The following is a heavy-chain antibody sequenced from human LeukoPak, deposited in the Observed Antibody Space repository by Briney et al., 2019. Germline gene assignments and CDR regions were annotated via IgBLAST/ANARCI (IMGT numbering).Heavy chain of an antibody. J-gene: IGHJ1*01. CDR2: ISGSGGST. Sequence: GGSLTLSCAASGFTFSSYAMSWVRQAPGKGLEWVSAISGSGGSTYYADSVKGRFTISRDNSKNTLYLQMNSLRAEDTAVYYCAKGDYSAEYFQHWGQGTLVTVSS. V-gene: IGHV3-23*01. D-gene: IGHD2-15*01. CDR1: GFTFSSYA. CDR3: AKGDYSAEYFQH.